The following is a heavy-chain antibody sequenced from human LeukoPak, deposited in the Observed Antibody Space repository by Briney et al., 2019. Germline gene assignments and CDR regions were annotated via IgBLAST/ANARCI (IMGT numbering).Heavy chain of an antibody. J-gene: IGHJ4*02. CDR3: VRDSGDGDYEPLTH. CDR2: IYSDGTT. V-gene: IGHV3-53*01. D-gene: IGHD4-17*01. Sequence: PGGSLRLSCAASGFTVSRNYMSWVRQAPGKGLEFVSVIYSDGTTYYADSVKGRFTISRDNSKNTLYLQMNDLRAEDTAVYYCVRDSGDGDYEPLTHWGQGTLVTVSS. CDR1: GFTVSRNY.